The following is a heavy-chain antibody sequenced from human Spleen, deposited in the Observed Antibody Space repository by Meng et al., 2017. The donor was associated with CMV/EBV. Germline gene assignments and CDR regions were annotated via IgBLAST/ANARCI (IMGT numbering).Heavy chain of an antibody. CDR1: GFTFGDYD. Sequence: SGFTFGDYDMHWVRQVPGKGLEWVAAISRGESIRFYSDSVKGRFTISRDNSKNTLSLQMNSLRDEDSALYYCARDMFVGVPDYIDYWGQGALVTVSS. V-gene: IGHV3-30*14. CDR2: ISRGESIR. CDR3: ARDMFVGVPDYIDY. J-gene: IGHJ4*02. D-gene: IGHD3-16*01.